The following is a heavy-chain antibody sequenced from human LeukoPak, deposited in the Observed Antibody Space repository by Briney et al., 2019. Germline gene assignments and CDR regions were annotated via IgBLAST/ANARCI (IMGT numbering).Heavy chain of an antibody. J-gene: IGHJ5*02. D-gene: IGHD4/OR15-4a*01. Sequence: GGSLRLSCAASGFTFSSYSMNWVRQAPGKGLEWVSSISSSSYIYYADSVKGRFTISRDNAKNSLYLQMNSLRAEDTAVYYCARARLWERNWFDPWGQGTLVTVSS. V-gene: IGHV3-21*01. CDR1: GFTFSSYS. CDR2: ISSSSYI. CDR3: ARARLWERNWFDP.